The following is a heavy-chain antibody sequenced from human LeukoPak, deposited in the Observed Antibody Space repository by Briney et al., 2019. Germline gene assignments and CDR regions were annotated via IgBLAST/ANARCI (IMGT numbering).Heavy chain of an antibody. V-gene: IGHV3-21*01. J-gene: IGHJ4*02. Sequence: GGSLRLSCAASGFTFSSYSMNWVRQAPGKGLEWVSSISSSSSYIYYADSVKGRFTISRDNSKNTLYLQMNSLRAEDTAVYYCAREVPDYDFWSGYHYFDYWGQGTLVTVSS. CDR1: GFTFSSYS. CDR3: AREVPDYDFWSGYHYFDY. D-gene: IGHD3-3*01. CDR2: ISSSSSYI.